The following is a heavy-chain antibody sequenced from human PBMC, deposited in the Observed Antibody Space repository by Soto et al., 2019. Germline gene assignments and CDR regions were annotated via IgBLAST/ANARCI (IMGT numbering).Heavy chain of an antibody. CDR1: GGSITSGNW. J-gene: IGHJ4*02. D-gene: IGHD6-25*01. V-gene: IGHV4-4*02. CDR2: IHHSGSA. CDR3: ARYIAASGTYYFDY. Sequence: QVQLQESGPGLVKPSGTLSLTCAVSGGSITSGNWWSWVRQPPGKGLEFIGEIHHSGSANYNPSLKSRVTMSVDKSKHHFSLNLGSLSAADTAVYYCARYIAASGTYYFDYWGLGTVVTVSS.